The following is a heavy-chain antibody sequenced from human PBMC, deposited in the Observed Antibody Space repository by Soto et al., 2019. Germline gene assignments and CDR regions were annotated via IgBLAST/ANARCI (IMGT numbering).Heavy chain of an antibody. D-gene: IGHD2-15*01. J-gene: IGHJ6*02. CDR2: IYPGDSDT. CDR1: WYSFSRHL. CDR3: AGSFYCSGGSCLPLYYYGMDV. V-gene: IGHV5-51*01. Sequence: GGSLKISCKGSWYSFSRHLVGWVRQMPGKSPEWMGIIYPGDSDTRYSPSFQGQVTISADKSISTAYLQWSSLKASDTAMYYCAGSFYCSGGSCLPLYYYGMDVWGQGTTVTVSS.